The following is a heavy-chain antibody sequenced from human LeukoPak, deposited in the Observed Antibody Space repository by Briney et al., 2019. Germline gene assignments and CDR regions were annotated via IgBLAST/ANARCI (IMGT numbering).Heavy chain of an antibody. CDR2: IYPGDSDT. D-gene: IGHD3-22*01. J-gene: IGHJ4*02. CDR3: ARSYYGSSGYYYSSFDY. V-gene: IGHV5-51*01. Sequence: GESLKISCKGSGDSFTNYWIGWVRQMPGKGLEWMGIIYPGDSDTRYSPSFQGQVTISADKSISTAYLQWNSLKASDTAMYYCARSYYGSSGYYYSSFDYWGQGTLVTVSS. CDR1: GDSFTNYW.